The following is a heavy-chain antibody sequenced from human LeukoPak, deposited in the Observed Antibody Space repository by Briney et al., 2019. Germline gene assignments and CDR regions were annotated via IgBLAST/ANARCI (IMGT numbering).Heavy chain of an antibody. D-gene: IGHD3-10*01. Sequence: SETLSLTCSVSGGSISSSNYYWGWVRQPPGKGLDWIATIYYTGSTYYNPSLKSRVTVSVDTSTNQFSLSLTSVTAADTAVYFCAIRPTFYYGSGSYPRRFYDSWGQGILVTVSS. V-gene: IGHV4-39*01. CDR3: AIRPTFYYGSGSYPRRFYDS. CDR2: IYYTGST. J-gene: IGHJ4*02. CDR1: GGSISSSNYY.